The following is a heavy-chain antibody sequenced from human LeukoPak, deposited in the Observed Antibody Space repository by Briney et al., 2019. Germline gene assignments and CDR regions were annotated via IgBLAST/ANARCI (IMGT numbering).Heavy chain of an antibody. CDR3: ARDRTHYYDSSGYYSRWEY. D-gene: IGHD3-22*01. J-gene: IGHJ4*02. V-gene: IGHV1-46*01. Sequence: ASVKVSCKASGGTFSNYAISWVRQAPGQGLEWMGLINPRGGTTRYAQKFQGRVTMTRDTSTSTVYMELSSLRSEDTAMYYCARDRTHYYDSSGYYSRWEYWGQGTLVTVSS. CDR1: GGTFSNYA. CDR2: INPRGGTT.